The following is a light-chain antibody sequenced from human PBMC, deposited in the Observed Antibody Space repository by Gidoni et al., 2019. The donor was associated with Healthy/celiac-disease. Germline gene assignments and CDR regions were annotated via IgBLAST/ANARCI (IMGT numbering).Light chain of an antibody. J-gene: IGKJ5*01. V-gene: IGKV3-20*01. CDR2: GAS. CDR1: QSVSSSY. Sequence: EIVLTQSPGTLSLSPGERATLSCRASQSVSSSYLAWYQQKPGQAPRLLIYGASSRATGIPDRFSGSGAGASFTLTIRRLEPEDFAVYYCQQYGSSITFGQGTRLEIK. CDR3: QQYGSSIT.